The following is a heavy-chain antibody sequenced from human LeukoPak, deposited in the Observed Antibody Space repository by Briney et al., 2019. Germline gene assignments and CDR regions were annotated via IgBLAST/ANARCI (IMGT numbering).Heavy chain of an antibody. CDR3: AVAYYHGSGDAFDI. Sequence: GGSLRLSCAASGFTFRSYSMNWVRQAPGKGLEWVSSINSDSNYIYYADSVQGRFTISRDNAKNPLYLQMNSLRAEDTAVYYCAVAYYHGSGDAFDIWGQGTKVTVSS. D-gene: IGHD3-10*01. J-gene: IGHJ3*02. CDR1: GFTFRSYS. V-gene: IGHV3-21*01. CDR2: INSDSNYI.